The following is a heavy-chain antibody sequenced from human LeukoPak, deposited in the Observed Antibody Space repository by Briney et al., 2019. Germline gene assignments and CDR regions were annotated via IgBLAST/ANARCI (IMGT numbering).Heavy chain of an antibody. D-gene: IGHD4-23*01. V-gene: IGHV5-51*01. CDR3: ARHGMAGGSYSPIDY. J-gene: IGHJ4*02. CDR2: IYPDDSDI. CDR1: EYSFSSYW. Sequence: GESLKISCKGSEYSFSSYWIGWVRQMPGKGLEWLGIIYPDDSDIRYSPSFQGQVTMSADTSINTAYLQWSSLKASDTAMYYCARHGMAGGSYSPIDYWGQGTLVTVSS.